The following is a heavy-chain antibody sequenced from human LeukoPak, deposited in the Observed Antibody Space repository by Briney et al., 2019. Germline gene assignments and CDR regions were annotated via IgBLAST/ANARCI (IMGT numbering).Heavy chain of an antibody. J-gene: IGHJ4*02. V-gene: IGHV1-18*01. D-gene: IGHD4-17*01. Sequence: ASVKVSCKASGYTFTSYGISWVRQAPGQGLEWMGWISAYNGNTNYAQKLQGRVTMTTDTSTSTAYTELRSLRSDDTAVYYCARGPYWDTVTSGLPDYWGQGTLVTVSS. CDR2: ISAYNGNT. CDR3: ARGPYWDTVTSGLPDY. CDR1: GYTFTSYG.